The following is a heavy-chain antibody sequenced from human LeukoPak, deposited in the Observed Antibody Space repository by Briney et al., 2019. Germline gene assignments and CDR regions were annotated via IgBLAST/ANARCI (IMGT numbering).Heavy chain of an antibody. CDR2: INPNSGGT. Sequence: ASVKVSCKASGYTFTGYYMHWVRQAPGQGLEWMGWINPNSGGTNYAQKFQGRVTLTRDTSISTAYMDLSSLRSDDTAVYYCARVRGEIVISGFVADYWGQGTLVTVSS. J-gene: IGHJ4*02. CDR1: GYTFTGYY. CDR3: ARVRGEIVISGFVADY. D-gene: IGHD3-10*01. V-gene: IGHV1-2*02.